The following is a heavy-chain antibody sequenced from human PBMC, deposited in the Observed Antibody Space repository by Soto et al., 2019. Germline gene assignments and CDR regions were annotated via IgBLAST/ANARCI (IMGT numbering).Heavy chain of an antibody. Sequence: GGSLRLSGTASGLTFSSYWMHWVRQAPGKGLVWVSRINSDGSSTSYADSVKGRFTISRDNAKNTLYLQMNSLRAEDTAVYYCARGPNIVVVVAATLYYFDYWGQGTLVTVSS. CDR3: ARGPNIVVVVAATLYYFDY. J-gene: IGHJ4*02. V-gene: IGHV3-74*01. D-gene: IGHD2-15*01. CDR1: GLTFSSYW. CDR2: INSDGSST.